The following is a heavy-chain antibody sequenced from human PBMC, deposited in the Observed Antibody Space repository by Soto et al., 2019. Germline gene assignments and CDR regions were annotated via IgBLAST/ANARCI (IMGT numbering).Heavy chain of an antibody. J-gene: IGHJ4*02. V-gene: IGHV3-11*05. CDR2: ISGSSSET. CDR3: ATGPRRLSD. Sequence: QVQLVESGGGLVKPGGSLRLSCAASGFTFSDYYMSWIRQAPGKGLESLSYISGSSSETNYADSVRGRFTISRDNAKNSLYLQMNSLRADDTAVYYCATGPRRLSDWGQGTLVIVSS. D-gene: IGHD3-3*01. CDR1: GFTFSDYY.